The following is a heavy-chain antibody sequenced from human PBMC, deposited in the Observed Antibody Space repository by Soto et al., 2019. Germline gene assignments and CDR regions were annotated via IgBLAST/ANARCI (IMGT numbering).Heavy chain of an antibody. CDR1: GFRYNIYA. CDR3: ARVRLGAPTRYFDY. Sequence: LVNPACEACGFRYNIYAMHWGCQDTGQRLEWMGWINAGNGNTKYSQKFQGRVTITRDTSASTAYMELSSLKTEDTAVYYCARVRLGAPTRYFDYWGQGTLVTVSP. J-gene: IGHJ4*02. D-gene: IGHD1-26*01. V-gene: IGHV1-3*01. CDR2: INAGNGNT.